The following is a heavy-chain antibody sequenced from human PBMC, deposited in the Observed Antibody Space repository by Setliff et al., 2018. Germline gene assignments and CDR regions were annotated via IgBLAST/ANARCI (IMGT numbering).Heavy chain of an antibody. Sequence: SETLSLTCTVSGGSVSSGSYYWSWTRQPPGKGLEWIGYIYCSGSTNYNPSLKSRVTISVDTSKNQFSLKLSSVTAADTAVYYCARADSSGYYPYFDYWGQGTLVTVSS. D-gene: IGHD3-22*01. J-gene: IGHJ4*02. CDR2: IYCSGST. CDR1: GGSVSSGSYY. CDR3: ARADSSGYYPYFDY. V-gene: IGHV4-61*01.